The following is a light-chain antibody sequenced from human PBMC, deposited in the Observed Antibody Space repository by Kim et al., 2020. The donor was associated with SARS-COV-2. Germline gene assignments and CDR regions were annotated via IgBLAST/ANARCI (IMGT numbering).Light chain of an antibody. CDR1: QSVSSSF. Sequence: LSPGERATLSCSASQSVSSSFLAWYQQKPGQAPRLLIYGASSRATGIPDRFSGSGSGTDFTLTISRLEPEDFAVYYCQQYGRSPLTFGGGTRWIS. CDR2: GAS. V-gene: IGKV3-20*01. CDR3: QQYGRSPLT. J-gene: IGKJ4*01.